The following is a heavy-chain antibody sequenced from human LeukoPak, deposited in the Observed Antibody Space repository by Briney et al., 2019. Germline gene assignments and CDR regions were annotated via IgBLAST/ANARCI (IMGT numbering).Heavy chain of an antibody. J-gene: IGHJ4*02. Sequence: GGSLRLSCAASGFTFSYHGMHWVRQAPGKGLEWVAFIRNDGSQKYYADSVKGRFTISRDNSKNTLYLQMNSLRAEDTAVYYCAKTRGSTSPIDYWGQGTLVTVSS. V-gene: IGHV3-30*02. CDR1: GFTFSYHG. D-gene: IGHD3-10*01. CDR3: AKTRGSTSPIDY. CDR2: IRNDGSQK.